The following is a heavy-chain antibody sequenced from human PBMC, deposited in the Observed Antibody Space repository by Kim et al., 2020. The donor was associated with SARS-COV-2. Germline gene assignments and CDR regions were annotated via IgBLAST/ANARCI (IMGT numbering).Heavy chain of an antibody. CDR2: IYYSGST. J-gene: IGHJ3*02. Sequence: SETLSLTCTVSGGSISSGGYYWSWIRQHPGKGLEWIGYIYYSGSTYYNPSLKSRVTISVDTSKNQFSLKLSSVTAADTAVYYCARDRGYCSGGSCYWDAFDIWGQGTMVTVSS. CDR1: GGSISSGGYY. V-gene: IGHV4-31*03. D-gene: IGHD2-15*01. CDR3: ARDRGYCSGGSCYWDAFDI.